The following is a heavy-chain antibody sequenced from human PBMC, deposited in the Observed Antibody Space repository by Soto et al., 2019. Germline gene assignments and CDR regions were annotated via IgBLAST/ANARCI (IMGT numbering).Heavy chain of an antibody. CDR1: GGSISSSSYY. CDR3: ASGRGGNKPGRMRYYGMDV. CDR2: ISYSGST. Sequence: SETLSLTCTVSGGSISSSSYYWGWIRQSPGKGLEWIGQISYSGSTNYNPSLKSRVFISIGTSNNQFFLELTSVTAADTAVYYCASGRGGNKPGRMRYYGMDVWGQGTTVTVSS. J-gene: IGHJ6*02. V-gene: IGHV4-39*01. D-gene: IGHD2-15*01.